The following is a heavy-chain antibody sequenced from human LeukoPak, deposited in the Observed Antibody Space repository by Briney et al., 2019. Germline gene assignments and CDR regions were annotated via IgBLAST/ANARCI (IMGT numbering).Heavy chain of an antibody. CDR3: ARDLITYFGRDAFDI. V-gene: IGHV1-69*13. CDR2: IIPIFGTA. D-gene: IGHD2/OR15-2a*01. CDR1: GGTFSSYA. Sequence: SVKVSCKASGGTFSSYAISWVRQAPGQGLEWMGGIIPIFGTANYAQKFQGRVTITADESTSTAYMELSSLRSEDTAVYYCARDLITYFGRDAFDIWGQGTMVTVSS. J-gene: IGHJ3*02.